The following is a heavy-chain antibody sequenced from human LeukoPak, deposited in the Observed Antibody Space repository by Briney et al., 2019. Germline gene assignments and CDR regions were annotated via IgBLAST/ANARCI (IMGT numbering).Heavy chain of an antibody. CDR1: GFTFNSYT. J-gene: IGHJ6*03. CDR2: ITTTSSYV. V-gene: IGHV3-21*01. Sequence: PGGSLRLSCAASGFTFNSYTMNWVRQAPGKGLEWVSSITTTSSYVYYADSVMGRFTISRDNAKNSLYLQMNSLRAEDTAVYYCARTVGRIAAADPSTGYYYYYMDVWGKGTTVTVSS. D-gene: IGHD6-13*01. CDR3: ARTVGRIAAADPSTGYYYYYMDV.